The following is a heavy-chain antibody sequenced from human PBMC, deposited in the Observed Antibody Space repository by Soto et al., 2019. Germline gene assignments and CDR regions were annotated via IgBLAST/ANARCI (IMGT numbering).Heavy chain of an antibody. Sequence: GGSLRLSCAASGFTFSSFAMSWVRQAPGKGLDWVSGISFSGGGTYYADSVEGRFTISRDKSKNTLYLQMNYLRAEDTAVYYCATAAVAGTVPPLSIEYWGQGTLVTVSS. J-gene: IGHJ4*02. CDR3: ATAAVAGTVPPLSIEY. CDR2: ISFSGGGT. D-gene: IGHD6-19*01. CDR1: GFTFSSFA. V-gene: IGHV3-23*01.